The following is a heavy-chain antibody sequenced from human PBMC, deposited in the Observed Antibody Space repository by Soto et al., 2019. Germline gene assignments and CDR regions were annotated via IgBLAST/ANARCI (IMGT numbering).Heavy chain of an antibody. CDR2: ISGSGSNT. CDR3: SKDNPYGGNPL. V-gene: IGHV3-23*01. J-gene: IGHJ4*02. D-gene: IGHD4-17*01. Sequence: PGGSLRLSCAASGFTFSSYAMGWVRQAPGKGLEWVSAISGSGSNTYYAVSLKGRFTISRDNSKNTLYLQMNSLRAGDTAVYYCSKDNPYGGNPLWGQGTLVTVS. CDR1: GFTFSSYA.